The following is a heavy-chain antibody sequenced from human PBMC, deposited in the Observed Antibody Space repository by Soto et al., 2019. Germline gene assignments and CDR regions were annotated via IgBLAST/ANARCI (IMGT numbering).Heavy chain of an antibody. CDR1: GGSISSGGYY. CDR3: ARGGIVGATTAGDY. CDR2: IYYSGST. J-gene: IGHJ4*02. Sequence: QVQLQESGPGLVKPSQTLSLTCTVSGGSISSGGYYWSWIRQHPGKGLEWIGYIYYSGSTYYNPSLKSRVTISVDTPKNQFSLKLSSVTAADTAVYYCARGGIVGATTAGDYWGQGTLVTVSS. D-gene: IGHD1-26*01. V-gene: IGHV4-31*03.